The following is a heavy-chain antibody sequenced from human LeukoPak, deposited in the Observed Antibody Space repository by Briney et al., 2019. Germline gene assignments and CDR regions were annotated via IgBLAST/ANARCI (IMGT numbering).Heavy chain of an antibody. V-gene: IGHV3-23*01. CDR2: ISGNGDST. CDR3: SKSKDNPLYYFDN. J-gene: IGHJ4*02. CDR1: GVTFNGYA. Sequence: GGSLRLSCAASGVTFNGYAMSGVRQAPGKGLEWVSTISGNGDSTSYAHSVKGRFTISRDNSKNTLYLQMNSLRAEDTAVYYCSKSKDNPLYYFDNWGQGTLVTVSS.